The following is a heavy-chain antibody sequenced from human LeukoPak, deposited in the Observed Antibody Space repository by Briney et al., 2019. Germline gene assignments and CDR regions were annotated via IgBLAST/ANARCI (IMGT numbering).Heavy chain of an antibody. CDR3: ARGYCSSTSCLGPY. CDR1: GFTFSSYA. D-gene: IGHD2-2*01. J-gene: IGHJ4*02. V-gene: IGHV3-30-3*01. Sequence: GGSLRLSCAASGFTFSSYAMRWVRQAPGKGLEWVAVISYDGSNKYYADSVKGRFTISRDNYNNTLYLQMNSMRAEDTAVYYCARGYCSSTSCLGPYWGQGNLVTV. CDR2: ISYDGSNK.